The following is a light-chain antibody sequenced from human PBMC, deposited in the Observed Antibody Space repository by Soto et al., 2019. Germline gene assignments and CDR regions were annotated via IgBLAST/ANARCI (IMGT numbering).Light chain of an antibody. J-gene: IGKJ1*01. CDR1: QSVSSN. Sequence: EIVMTQSPAYLSVSPGEIATLSCRASQSVSSNLAWYQQKPGQAPRLLIYGTSTRAPGVPARFSGSGSGTESTLTISSLQSEDFAVYYCKQYDNWPLTFGQGTEVEIK. CDR3: KQYDNWPLT. V-gene: IGKV3-15*01. CDR2: GTS.